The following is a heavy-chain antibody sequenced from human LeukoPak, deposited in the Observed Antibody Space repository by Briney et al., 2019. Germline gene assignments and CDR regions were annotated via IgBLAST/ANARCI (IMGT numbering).Heavy chain of an antibody. CDR1: GFTFSDYY. V-gene: IGHV3-11*01. CDR3: AIRRDNVDY. Sequence: PGGSLRLSCAASGFTFSDYYMSWIRQTPGEGLEWVSYMSSSGDTIYYADSVKGRFTISRDNAKNSLYLQMNSLRAEDTAVYYCAIRRDNVDYWGQGTLVTVSS. D-gene: IGHD5-24*01. J-gene: IGHJ4*02. CDR2: MSSSGDTI.